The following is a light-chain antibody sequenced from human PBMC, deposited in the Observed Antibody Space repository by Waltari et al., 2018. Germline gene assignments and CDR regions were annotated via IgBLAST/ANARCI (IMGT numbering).Light chain of an antibody. CDR2: SDN. CDR3: AAWDDSLNGVI. Sequence: QSVLTQPPSTSRPPVQGVTIPCSRCGSNIGPDSHKWYQQLPGTAPQLLIYSDNHRPSGVPDQFSGSKSGTSASLAISGLQSEDEADYYCAAWDDSLNGVIFGGGTKLTVL. J-gene: IGLJ2*01. CDR1: GSNIGPDS. V-gene: IGLV1-44*01.